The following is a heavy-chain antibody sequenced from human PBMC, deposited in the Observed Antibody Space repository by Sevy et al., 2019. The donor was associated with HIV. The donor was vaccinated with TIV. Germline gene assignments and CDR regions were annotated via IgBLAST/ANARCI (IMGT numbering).Heavy chain of an antibody. V-gene: IGHV4-34*01. CDR2: INESGNT. CDR1: GGSFSGYY. CDR3: ASSARATAARGGIV. D-gene: IGHD6-6*01. J-gene: IGHJ4*02. Sequence: SETLSLTCAVYGGSFSGYYWSWIRQPPGKGLEWIGEINESGNTNYNPSLRSRVTISVKTSKNQFSLMVNSVTAADTGVYFCASSARATAARGGIVWGQGTLVTVSS.